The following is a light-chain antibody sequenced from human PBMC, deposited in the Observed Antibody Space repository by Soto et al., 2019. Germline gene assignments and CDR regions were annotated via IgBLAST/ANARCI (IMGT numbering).Light chain of an antibody. Sequence: QSALTQPPSASGSPGQSVTISCTGTSRDVGRYNHVSWYQQHPGKAPKLLMFDVNKRPSGVPDRFSGSKSGNTASLTVSGLQAEDEAEYFCFSFTTTSTHVFGTGTKVTVL. CDR1: SRDVGRYNH. V-gene: IGLV2-8*01. CDR2: DVN. CDR3: FSFTTTSTHV. J-gene: IGLJ1*01.